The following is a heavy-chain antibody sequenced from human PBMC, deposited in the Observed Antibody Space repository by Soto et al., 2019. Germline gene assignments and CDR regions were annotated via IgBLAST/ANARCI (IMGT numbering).Heavy chain of an antibody. V-gene: IGHV3-23*01. J-gene: IGHJ3*01. D-gene: IGHD3-10*02. CDR1: GFNFNTYA. Sequence: GGSLRLSCAASGFNFNTYAMSWVRQPPGKGLEWVSGISGGGGSIHYVDSVKGRFTISRDNSKNTLYLQMNSLRGEDTAVYYCAKGKSSNYVSHAFDVWGQGTMVTVAS. CDR2: ISGGGGSI. CDR3: AKGKSSNYVSHAFDV.